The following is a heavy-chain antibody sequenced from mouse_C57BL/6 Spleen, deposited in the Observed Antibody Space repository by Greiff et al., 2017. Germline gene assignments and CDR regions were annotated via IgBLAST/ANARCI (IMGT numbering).Heavy chain of an antibody. D-gene: IGHD4-1*01. V-gene: IGHV5-6*01. CDR2: ISSGGSYT. J-gene: IGHJ2*01. CDR3: ARQAGTLDY. Sequence: EVQGVESGGDLVKPGGSLKLSCAASGFTFSSYGMSWVRQTPDKRLEWVATISSGGSYTYYPDSVKGRFTISRDNAKNTLYLQMSSLKSEDTAMYYCARQAGTLDYWGQGTTLTVSS. CDR1: GFTFSSYG.